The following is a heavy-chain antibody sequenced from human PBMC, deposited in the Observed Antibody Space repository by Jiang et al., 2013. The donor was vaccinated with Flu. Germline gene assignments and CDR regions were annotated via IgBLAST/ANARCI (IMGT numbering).Heavy chain of an antibody. Sequence: QLLESGGGVVQPGRSLRLSCAASGFTFSSYAMHWVRQAPGKGLEWVAVISYDGSNKYYADSVKGRFTISRDNSKNTLYLQMNSLRAEDTAVYYCARDHRDGGHDYFDYWGQGTLVTVSS. CDR3: ARDHRDGGHDYFDY. D-gene: IGHD4-23*01. J-gene: IGHJ4*02. CDR2: ISYDGSNK. V-gene: IGHV3-30*04. CDR1: GFTFSSYA.